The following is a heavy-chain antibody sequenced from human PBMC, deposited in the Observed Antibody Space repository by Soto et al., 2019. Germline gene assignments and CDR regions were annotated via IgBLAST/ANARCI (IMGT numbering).Heavy chain of an antibody. V-gene: IGHV3-30*04. Sequence: GGSLRLSCAASGFTFNNYAMSWVRQAPGKGLEWVAVISYDGSNKYYADSVKGRFTISRDNSKNTLYLQMNSLRAEDTAVHYYVKGGVFGSWALNFDYWGQGTLVTVSS. J-gene: IGHJ4*02. D-gene: IGHD6-13*01. CDR1: GFTFNNYA. CDR3: VKGGVFGSWALNFDY. CDR2: ISYDGSNK.